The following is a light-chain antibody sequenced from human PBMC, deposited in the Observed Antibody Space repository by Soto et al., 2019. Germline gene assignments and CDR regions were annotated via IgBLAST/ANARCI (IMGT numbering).Light chain of an antibody. CDR3: SSYTSTSTHL. CDR1: SSDVGGYNY. V-gene: IGLV2-14*01. Sequence: QSVLTQPASVSGSPGQSITISCTGTSSDVGGYNYVSWFQQHPGKAPKLMIYEVSNRPSGVSNRFSGSKSGNTASLTISGLQAEDEADYYCSSYTSTSTHLFGTGNKSPS. CDR2: EVS. J-gene: IGLJ1*01.